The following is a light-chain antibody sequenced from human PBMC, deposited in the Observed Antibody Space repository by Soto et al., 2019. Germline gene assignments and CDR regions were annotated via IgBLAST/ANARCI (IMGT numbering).Light chain of an antibody. Sequence: QSALTQPPSASGSPGQSVTISCTGTSSDVGGYNSVSWYQQHPGRAPKLLIYEVNKRPSGVPDRFSASKSDKTASLTVSGLQAEDEADYYCTSYAGSRNLVFGGGTKLTVL. CDR1: SSDVGGYNS. CDR2: EVN. J-gene: IGLJ3*02. V-gene: IGLV2-8*01. CDR3: TSYAGSRNLV.